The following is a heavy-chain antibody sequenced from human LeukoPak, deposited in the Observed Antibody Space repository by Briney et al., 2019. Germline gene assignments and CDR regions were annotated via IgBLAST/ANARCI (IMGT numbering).Heavy chain of an antibody. CDR2: IAMDGSNK. CDR3: ARDGYRGWALRWYLDY. J-gene: IGHJ4*02. D-gene: IGHD6-19*01. CDR1: GFTFSNYG. V-gene: IGHV3-30*03. Sequence: GRSLRLSCAGSGFTFSNYGMHWVRQAPDKGLEWVAVIAMDGSNKYYADSVKGRFTISRDNSKNTLYLQMNSLRAEDTAVYYCARDGYRGWALRWYLDYWGQGTLVTVSS.